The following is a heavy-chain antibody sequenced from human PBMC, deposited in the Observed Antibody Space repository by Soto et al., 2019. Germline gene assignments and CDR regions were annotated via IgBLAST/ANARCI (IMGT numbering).Heavy chain of an antibody. CDR3: ARDQLKDGDYLIALRRGDWYFDL. J-gene: IGHJ2*01. D-gene: IGHD4-17*01. CDR2: IYTSGST. CDR1: GGSISSYY. Sequence: QVQLQESGPGLVKPSETLSLTCTVSGGSISSYYWSWIRQPAGKGLEWIGRIYTSGSTNYNPSLKSRVAMSVDTSKNQFSLKLSSVTAADTAVYYCARDQLKDGDYLIALRRGDWYFDLWGRGTLVTVSS. V-gene: IGHV4-4*07.